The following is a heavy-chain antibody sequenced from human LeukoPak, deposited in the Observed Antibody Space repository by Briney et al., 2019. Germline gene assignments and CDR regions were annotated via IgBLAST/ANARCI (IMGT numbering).Heavy chain of an antibody. J-gene: IGHJ4*02. V-gene: IGHV3-23*01. D-gene: IGHD6-19*01. CDR2: ISYSGGGT. CDR3: AKGGSSGWSGSRFDY. CDR1: GFTFSSYA. Sequence: GGSLRLSCAASGFTFSSYAMSRVRQAPGKGLEWVSGISYSGGGTYYADSVKGRFTISRDNSKNTLSLQMNSLRAEDTAVYYCAKGGSSGWSGSRFDYWGQGTLVTVSS.